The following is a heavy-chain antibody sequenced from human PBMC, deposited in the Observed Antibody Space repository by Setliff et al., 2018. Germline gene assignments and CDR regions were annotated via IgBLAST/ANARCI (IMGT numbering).Heavy chain of an antibody. Sequence: SETLSLTCAVSGYFISSGYYWGWTRQPPGKGLEWIGSIYHSGSTYYNPSFKSRVTISVDTSKKQFSLKLSSVTAADTAVYYCARRHCSGGSCYSLNYFDYWGQGTLVTVSS. V-gene: IGHV4-38-2*01. CDR3: ARRHCSGGSCYSLNYFDY. D-gene: IGHD2-15*01. J-gene: IGHJ4*02. CDR2: IYHSGST. CDR1: GYFISSGYY.